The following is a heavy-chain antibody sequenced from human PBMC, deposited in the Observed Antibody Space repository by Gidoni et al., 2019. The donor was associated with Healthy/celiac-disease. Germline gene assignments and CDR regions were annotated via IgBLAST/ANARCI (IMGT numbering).Heavy chain of an antibody. CDR2: INAGNGNT. CDR1: GYTFTSYA. D-gene: IGHD3-3*01. J-gene: IGHJ5*02. Sequence: QVQLVQSGAEVKKPGASVKVSCKASGYTFTSYAMHWVRQAPGQRLEWMGWINAGNGNTKYSQKFQGRVTITRDTSASTAYMELSSLRSEDTAVYYCARDGITIFGVVIIGGWFDPWGQGTLVTVSS. CDR3: ARDGITIFGVVIIGGWFDP. V-gene: IGHV1-3*01.